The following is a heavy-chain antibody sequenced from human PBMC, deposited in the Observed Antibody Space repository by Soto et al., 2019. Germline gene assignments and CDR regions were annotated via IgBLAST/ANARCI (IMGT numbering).Heavy chain of an antibody. V-gene: IGHV3-23*01. CDR3: AKDIRGYSYGDNANWFDH. CDR1: GVMFRRYP. Sequence: LXLTPAPSGVMFRRYPGSWVRQPPGKGLEWVSAISGSGGSTYYADSVKGRFTISRDNSKNTLYLQMNSLRAEDTAVYYCAKDIRGYSYGDNANWFDHWGQGNLVTVSS. D-gene: IGHD5-18*01. J-gene: IGHJ5*02. CDR2: ISGSGGST.